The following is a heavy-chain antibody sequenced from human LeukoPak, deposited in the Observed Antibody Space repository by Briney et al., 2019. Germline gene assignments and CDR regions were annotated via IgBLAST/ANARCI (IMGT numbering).Heavy chain of an antibody. D-gene: IGHD6-13*01. Sequence: GASVKVSCRTSGSTFTGYSLHWVRQAPGQGLEWMGWINPNSGGTNYAQKFQGRVTMTRDTSITTAYMELTSLRSDDTAVYYCATGGGPIATAGTGYFDYWGQGTLVTVSS. V-gene: IGHV1-2*02. J-gene: IGHJ4*02. CDR2: INPNSGGT. CDR3: ATGGGPIATAGTGYFDY. CDR1: GSTFTGYS.